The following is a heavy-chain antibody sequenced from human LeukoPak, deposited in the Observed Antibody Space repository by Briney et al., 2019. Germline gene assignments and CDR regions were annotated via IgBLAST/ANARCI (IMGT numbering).Heavy chain of an antibody. CDR3: ARGLYCSSSTSCYDYGMDV. D-gene: IGHD2-2*01. V-gene: IGHV1-69*13. CDR2: FIPILGTA. Sequence: SVKVSCKASGGTFRSYGLNWVRQAPGQGLEWMGGFIPILGTAKYAQTLQGRVTITADESTSTGYMELSSLRYEDTAVYYCARGLYCSSSTSCYDYGMDVWGQGTTVTVSS. J-gene: IGHJ6*02. CDR1: GGTFRSYG.